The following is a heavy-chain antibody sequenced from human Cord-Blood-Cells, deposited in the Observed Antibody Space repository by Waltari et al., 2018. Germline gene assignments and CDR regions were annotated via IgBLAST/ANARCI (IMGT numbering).Heavy chain of an antibody. V-gene: IGHV1-2*04. CDR2: INPNSGGT. Sequence: QVQLVQSGAEVKKPGASVKVSCKASGYTFTGYYMHWVRQAPGQGLEWMGWINPNSGGTNYAQKFQGWVTMTRDTSISTAYMELSRLRSDDTAVYYCARQTMAPNYYYYYYGMDVWGQGTTVTVSS. J-gene: IGHJ6*02. CDR3: ARQTMAPNYYYYYYGMDV. D-gene: IGHD3-10*01. CDR1: GYTFTGYY.